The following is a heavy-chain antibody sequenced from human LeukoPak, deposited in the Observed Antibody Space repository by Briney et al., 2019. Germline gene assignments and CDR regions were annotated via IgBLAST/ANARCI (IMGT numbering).Heavy chain of an antibody. J-gene: IGHJ4*02. V-gene: IGHV4-34*01. Sequence: SETLSLTCAVYGGSFSTYSWNWIRQPPGKGLEWIGEINHGGSTDYNPSLKSRVTISVDTSKNQFSLRLRSVTAADTGVYFCARMTTGHDFWGQGTLVTVSS. D-gene: IGHD4-17*01. CDR2: INHGGST. CDR3: ARMTTGHDF. CDR1: GGSFSTYS.